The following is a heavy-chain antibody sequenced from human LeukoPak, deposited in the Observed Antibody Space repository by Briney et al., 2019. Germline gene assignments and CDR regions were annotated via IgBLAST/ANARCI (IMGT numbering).Heavy chain of an antibody. V-gene: IGHV1-46*01. Sequence: ASVKVSCKASGYTFTSYYIHWVRQAPGQGLEWIGIINPSDGSTSNAQKFQGRITMTRDTSTSAVYMDLTSLRSEDTAVYYCARDLYSSGFLFDFWGQGTLVTVTS. J-gene: IGHJ4*02. CDR2: INPSDGST. D-gene: IGHD3-22*01. CDR1: GYTFTSYY. CDR3: ARDLYSSGFLFDF.